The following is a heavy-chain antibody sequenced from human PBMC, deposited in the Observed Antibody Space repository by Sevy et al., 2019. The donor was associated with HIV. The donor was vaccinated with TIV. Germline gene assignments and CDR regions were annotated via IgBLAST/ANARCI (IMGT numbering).Heavy chain of an antibody. CDR3: ARDGGRITMVQGVLAYYHGMDV. Sequence: GGSLRLSCAASGFTFSRYSMNWVRQAPGKGLEWVSSSSGSSNYLYYADSVKGRFTISRDNAKNSLYLQMNSLRAEDSAVYYCARDGGRITMVQGVLAYYHGMDVWGQGTTVTVSS. J-gene: IGHJ6*02. V-gene: IGHV3-21*01. D-gene: IGHD3-10*01. CDR1: GFTFSRYS. CDR2: SSGSSNYL.